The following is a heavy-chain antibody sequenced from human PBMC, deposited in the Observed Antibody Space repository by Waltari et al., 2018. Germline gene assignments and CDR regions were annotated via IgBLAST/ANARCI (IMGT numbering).Heavy chain of an antibody. D-gene: IGHD5-18*01. CDR2: IYSGGST. J-gene: IGHJ4*02. CDR1: GFTGSSNY. CDR3: SYGRFEY. Sequence: EVQLVESGGGLVQPGGSLRLSCAGSGFTGSSNYMNWVRQTPGKGLEWVSIIYSGGSTYYADSVKGRFTISRDNSKNTLHLQMNSLRAEDTAVYFCSYGRFEYWGQGTLVTVSS. V-gene: IGHV3-66*02.